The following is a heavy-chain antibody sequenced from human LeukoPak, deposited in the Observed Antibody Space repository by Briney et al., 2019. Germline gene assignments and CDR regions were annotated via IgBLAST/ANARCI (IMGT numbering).Heavy chain of an antibody. CDR2: ISSSSYI. CDR3: ARDPSRDYYDSSGRALDY. J-gene: IGHJ4*02. V-gene: IGHV3-21*01. Sequence: GGSLRLSCAASGFTFSSYSMNWVRQAPGKGLEWVSSISSSSYIYYADSVKGRFTISRDNAKNSLYLQMNSLRAEDTAVYYCARDPSRDYYDSSGRALDYWGQGTLVTVSS. CDR1: GFTFSSYS. D-gene: IGHD3-22*01.